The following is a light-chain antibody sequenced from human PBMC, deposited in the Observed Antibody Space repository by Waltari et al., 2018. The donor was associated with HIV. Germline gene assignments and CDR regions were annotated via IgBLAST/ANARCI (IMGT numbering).Light chain of an antibody. CDR3: CSHAGNFIFA. Sequence: QSALTQPHPVSGSPGQSLTISCTGTSSYVDTFVSWYQQHPGKAPQVIIYNVNNRPSGVPDRFSGSKSGNTAFLTISGLQAEDEAEYHCCSHAGNFIFAFGTGTKVTVL. V-gene: IGLV2-11*01. CDR2: NVN. CDR1: SSYVDTF. J-gene: IGLJ1*01.